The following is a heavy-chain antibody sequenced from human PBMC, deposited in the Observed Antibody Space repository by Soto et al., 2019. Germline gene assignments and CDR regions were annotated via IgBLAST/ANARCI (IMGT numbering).Heavy chain of an antibody. J-gene: IGHJ6*02. CDR1: GFTFSSYA. CDR3: ARDPWTLWNYYGMDV. D-gene: IGHD1-1*01. V-gene: IGHV3-30-3*01. CDR2: ISYDGSNK. Sequence: QVQLVESGGGVVQPGRSLRLSCAASGFTFSSYAMHWVRQAPGKGLEWVAVISYDGSNKYYADSVKGRFTISRDNSKNTRYLQMNSLRAEDTAVYYCARDPWTLWNYYGMDVWGQGTTVTVSS.